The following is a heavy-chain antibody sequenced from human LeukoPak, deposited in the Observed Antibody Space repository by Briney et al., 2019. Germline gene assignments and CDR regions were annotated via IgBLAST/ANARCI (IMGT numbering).Heavy chain of an antibody. D-gene: IGHD2-15*01. Sequence: PSETLSLTCIVPGGSISTYYWNWIRQPPGKGLEWIGYISYSGITNYNPSLKSRVTISVDTSKNQLSLKLSSVTAADTAVYYCARRGYCSGGTCYALEYWGQGTPVTVSS. CDR1: GGSISTYY. V-gene: IGHV4-59*08. CDR3: ARRGYCSGGTCYALEY. CDR2: ISYSGIT. J-gene: IGHJ4*02.